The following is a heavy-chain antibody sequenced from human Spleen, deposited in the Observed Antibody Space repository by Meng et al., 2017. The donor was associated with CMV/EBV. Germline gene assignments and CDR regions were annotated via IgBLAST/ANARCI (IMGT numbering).Heavy chain of an antibody. Sequence: SCAASGFPFTGFPMHWVRQAPGKGLEWVTFTSYDGGDKYHADSVKGRFTISRDNSKNTLYLQMNSLRGEDTAVYYCARDLSKRGGSYYNNYYGMDVWGQGTTVTVSS. V-gene: IGHV3-30*04. CDR3: ARDLSKRGGSYYNNYYGMDV. J-gene: IGHJ6*02. CDR1: GFPFTGFP. CDR2: TSYDGGDK. D-gene: IGHD1-26*01.